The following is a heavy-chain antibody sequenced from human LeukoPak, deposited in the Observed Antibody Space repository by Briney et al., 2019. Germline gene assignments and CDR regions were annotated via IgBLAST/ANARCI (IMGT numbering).Heavy chain of an antibody. CDR3: AKGDTTWELPHDY. D-gene: IGHD1-26*01. CDR2: TFYDGSKK. Sequence: GGSLRLSCAASGFNFSNYGMHWVRQTPGKGLEWVAFTFYDGSKKYYADSVKGRFTISRDNSKNTLYLQMNSLRAEDTAVYYCAKGDTTWELPHDYWGQGTLVTVSS. CDR1: GFNFSNYG. V-gene: IGHV3-30*02. J-gene: IGHJ4*02.